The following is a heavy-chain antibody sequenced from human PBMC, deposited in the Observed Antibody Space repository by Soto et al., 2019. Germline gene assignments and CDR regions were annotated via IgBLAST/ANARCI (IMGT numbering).Heavy chain of an antibody. CDR2: IDPSDSYT. D-gene: IGHD3-3*01. V-gene: IGHV5-10-1*01. CDR3: ARHRSASGWFDP. CDR1: GYSFTIYW. J-gene: IGHJ5*02. Sequence: GESLKISCNGSGYSFTIYWISWVRQMPGKGLEWMGRIDPSDSYTNYSPSFQGHVTISADKSISTAYLQWSSLKASDTAMYYCARHRSASGWFDPWGQGTLVTVSS.